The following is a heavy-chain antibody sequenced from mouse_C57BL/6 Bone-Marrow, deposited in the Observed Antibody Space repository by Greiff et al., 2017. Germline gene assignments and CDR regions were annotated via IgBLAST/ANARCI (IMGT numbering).Heavy chain of an antibody. CDR3: ASHGTTVVATDY. CDR1: GFTFSSYG. CDR2: ISRGGSYT. V-gene: IGHV5-6*01. J-gene: IGHJ2*01. Sequence: EVKVVESGGDLVKPGGSLKLSCAASGFTFSSYGMSWVRQTPDKRLEWVATISRGGSYTYYPDSVKGRFTISRDNAKNTLYLQMSSLKSEDTAMDYCASHGTTVVATDYWGQGTTLTVSS. D-gene: IGHD1-1*01.